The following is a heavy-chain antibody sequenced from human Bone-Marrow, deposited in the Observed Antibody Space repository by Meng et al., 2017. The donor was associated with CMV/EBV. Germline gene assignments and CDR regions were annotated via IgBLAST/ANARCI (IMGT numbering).Heavy chain of an antibody. V-gene: IGHV1-69*10. CDR3: ARPAETYYDFWSGYPLDY. Sequence: SVKVSCKASGGTFTNYPISWVRQAPGQGLEWMGGINPITGITNYAKKFQGRVTLTADKSTRTAYMDVSSLRSEDTAVYYFARPAETYYDFWSGYPLDYWGQGTLVTVSS. J-gene: IGHJ4*02. CDR1: GGTFTNYP. CDR2: INPITGIT. D-gene: IGHD3-3*01.